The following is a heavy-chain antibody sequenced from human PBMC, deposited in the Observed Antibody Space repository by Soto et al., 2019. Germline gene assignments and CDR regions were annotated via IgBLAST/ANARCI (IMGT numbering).Heavy chain of an antibody. CDR1: GFTFSSYA. CDR2: ISGSGGSI. V-gene: IGHV3-23*01. J-gene: IGHJ4*02. CDR3: AKYYQVLIIEYFDF. D-gene: IGHD3-10*01. Sequence: EVQLLESGGGLEQPGGSLRLSCVVSGFTFSSYAMSWVRQAPGKGLEWVSSISGSGGSIHNADSVKGRFTISRDNSKNTLYLQMNSLRAEDTAVYYCAKYYQVLIIEYFDFWGQGTLVTVSS.